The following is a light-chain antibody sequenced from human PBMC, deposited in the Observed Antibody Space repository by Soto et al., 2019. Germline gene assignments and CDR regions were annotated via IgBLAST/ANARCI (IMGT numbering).Light chain of an antibody. Sequence: DIQMTQSPSSLSASVGDRVTITCRASQSISIYLNWYQQKPGKAPKLLIYAASSLQSGVPSRFHGGGSGTHFHLTISTLQPEGFAPDYVQLSYRTPYVFGPGTKGDL. J-gene: IGKJ3*01. V-gene: IGKV1-39*01. CDR1: QSISIY. CDR3: QLSYRTPYV. CDR2: AAS.